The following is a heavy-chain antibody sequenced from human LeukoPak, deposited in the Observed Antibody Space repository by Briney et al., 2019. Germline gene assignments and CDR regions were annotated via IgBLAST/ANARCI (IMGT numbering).Heavy chain of an antibody. J-gene: IGHJ5*02. Sequence: ASVKVSCKVSGYTLTELSMHWVRQAPGQGLEWMGWINPNSGGTNYAQKFQGRVIMTRDTSTGTAYMELSSLRYDDTAVYYCATNILVRDIINWFDPWGQGTLVTVSS. CDR2: INPNSGGT. D-gene: IGHD3-10*01. CDR1: GYTLTELS. CDR3: ATNILVRDIINWFDP. V-gene: IGHV1-2*02.